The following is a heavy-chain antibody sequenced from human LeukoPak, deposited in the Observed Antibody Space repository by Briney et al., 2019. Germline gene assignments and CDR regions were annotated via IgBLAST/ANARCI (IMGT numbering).Heavy chain of an antibody. CDR3: ATTYQVKYNWFDP. CDR2: FDPEDGET. CDR1: GYTLTELS. D-gene: IGHD2-2*01. V-gene: IGHV1-24*01. Sequence: ASVKVSCKVSGYTLTELSMHWVRQAPGKGLEWMGGFDPEDGETIYAQKFQGRVTMTEDTSTDTAYMELSSLRSENTAVYYCATTYQVKYNWFDPWGQGTLVTVSS. J-gene: IGHJ5*02.